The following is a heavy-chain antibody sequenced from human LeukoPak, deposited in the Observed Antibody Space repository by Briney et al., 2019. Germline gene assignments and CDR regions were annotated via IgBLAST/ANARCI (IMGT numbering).Heavy chain of an antibody. CDR3: ARDGGGVVVVVAATTGTGMDV. CDR2: ISGSSSYI. D-gene: IGHD2-15*01. V-gene: IGHV3-21*01. CDR1: GFTVSSYS. J-gene: IGHJ6*04. Sequence: PGGSLRLSCAASGFTVSSYSMNWVRQAPGKGLEWVSSISGSSSYIYYADSVKGRFTISRDNAKNSLYLQMNSLRAEDTAVYYCARDGGGVVVVVAATTGTGMDVWGKGTTVTVSS.